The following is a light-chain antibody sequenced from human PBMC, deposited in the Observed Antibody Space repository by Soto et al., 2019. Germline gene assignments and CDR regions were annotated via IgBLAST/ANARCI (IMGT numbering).Light chain of an antibody. CDR1: QSVRSN. J-gene: IGKJ5*01. CDR2: GAS. CDR3: QQYNTWPPIT. V-gene: IGKV3-15*01. Sequence: EIVLTQSPATLSLSPGERVTLSCRASQSVRSNLAWYQQKPGQAPRLLLYGASTRATGLPARFSGSGSGTDLTLTISSLQSEDFAVYYCQQYNTWPPITFGQGTRLEIK.